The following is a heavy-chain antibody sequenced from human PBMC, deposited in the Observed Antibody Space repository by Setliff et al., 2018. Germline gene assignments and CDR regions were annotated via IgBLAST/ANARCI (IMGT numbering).Heavy chain of an antibody. CDR1: GYTFIGYY. CDR2: INPNTGGT. J-gene: IGHJ4*02. Sequence: ASVKVSCKTSGYTFIGYYVHWVRQAPGRGLEWMGWINPNTGGTNYAQKFQGRVTVTSDTSISTAYLTLTSLRSDDTAIYYCARLSASVVSPVDHWGQGTLVTSPQ. CDR3: ARLSASVVSPVDH. V-gene: IGHV1-2*02.